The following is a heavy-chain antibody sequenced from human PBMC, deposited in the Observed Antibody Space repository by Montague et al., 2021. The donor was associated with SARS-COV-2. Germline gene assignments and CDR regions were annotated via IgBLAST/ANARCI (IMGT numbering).Heavy chain of an antibody. CDR3: ARIPVGSKYYFDF. CDR1: GDSVSSYIAT. Sequence: CAISGDSVSSYIATWNWIRQSPSRRLEWLGRTYYRSKWYNDYAESVKSRITIDPNTSKHQFSLHLDSVTPEDTAVYYCARIPVGSKYYFDFWGQGTLVTVSS. V-gene: IGHV6-1*01. D-gene: IGHD2-2*01. CDR2: TYYRSKWYN. J-gene: IGHJ4*02.